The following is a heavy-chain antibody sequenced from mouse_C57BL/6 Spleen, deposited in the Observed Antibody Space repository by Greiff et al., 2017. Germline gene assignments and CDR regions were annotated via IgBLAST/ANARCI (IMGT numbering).Heavy chain of an antibody. Sequence: QVQLQQPGAELVKPGASVKMSCKASGYTFTSYWITWVKQRPGQGLAWIGDIYPGSGSTNYNEKFKSKATLTVDTSSSTAYMQLSSLTSEDSAVYYCARYYYDYSWFAYWGQGTLVTVSA. D-gene: IGHD2-4*01. CDR1: GYTFTSYW. CDR2: IYPGSGST. J-gene: IGHJ3*01. CDR3: ARYYYDYSWFAY. V-gene: IGHV1-55*01.